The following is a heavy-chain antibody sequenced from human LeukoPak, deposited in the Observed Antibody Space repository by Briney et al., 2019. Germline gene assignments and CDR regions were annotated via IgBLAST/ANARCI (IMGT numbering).Heavy chain of an antibody. D-gene: IGHD6-19*01. V-gene: IGHV3-21*01. CDR1: GFTFSSYS. CDR3: ARDRWWYSSGWCPDY. Sequence: GGSLRLSCAASGFTFSSYSMNWVRQAPGKGLELVSSISSSSSYIYYADSVKGRFTISRDNAKNSLYLQMNSLRAEDTAVYYCARDRWWYSSGWCPDYWGQGTLVTVSS. J-gene: IGHJ4*02. CDR2: ISSSSSYI.